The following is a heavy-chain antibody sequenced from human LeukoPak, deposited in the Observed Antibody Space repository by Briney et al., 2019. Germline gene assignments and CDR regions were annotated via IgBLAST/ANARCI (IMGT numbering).Heavy chain of an antibody. CDR3: ARDQSLWTPYNWYDP. Sequence: PSETLSLTCTVSGASISSGSYYWSWIRQPAGKGLEWIGRVYISGTTNYNPSLKSRVTISVDTSKNQFSLKLSSVTAADTAVYYCARDQSLWTPYNWYDPWGQGTLVTVSS. J-gene: IGHJ5*02. V-gene: IGHV4-61*02. CDR1: GASISSGSYY. CDR2: VYISGTT. D-gene: IGHD3/OR15-3a*01.